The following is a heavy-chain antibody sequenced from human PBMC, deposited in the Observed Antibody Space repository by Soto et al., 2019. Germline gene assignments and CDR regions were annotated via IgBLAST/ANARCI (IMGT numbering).Heavy chain of an antibody. J-gene: IGHJ3*02. Sequence: PSETLSLTCTVSGGSISSYYWSWILQPPGKGLEYIGYIYYSGSTNYNPSLVSRCVLSVGTSTFQCSLKLSSLTAADMGVYYCARRAGFTTIFGVVIESDHDAFDIWGQGTMVTVS. D-gene: IGHD3-3*01. CDR3: ARRAGFTTIFGVVIESDHDAFDI. CDR2: IYYSGST. V-gene: IGHV4-59*01. CDR1: GGSISSYY.